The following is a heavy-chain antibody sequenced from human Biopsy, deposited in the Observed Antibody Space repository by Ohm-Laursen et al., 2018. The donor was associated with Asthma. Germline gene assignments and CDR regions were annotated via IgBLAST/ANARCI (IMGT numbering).Heavy chain of an antibody. CDR1: GFAVSRDY. CDR2: IYSGGTS. V-gene: IGHV3-53*01. Sequence: GSLRLSCAASGFAVSRDYMFWVRQAPGEGLEWVSVIYSGGTSHTADSVRGRFTISRDYSRNTLYLQMHSLRAEDTAVYYRARGDSSNWSHYYFDYWGQGTLVTVSS. D-gene: IGHD3-22*01. J-gene: IGHJ4*02. CDR3: ARGDSSNWSHYYFDY.